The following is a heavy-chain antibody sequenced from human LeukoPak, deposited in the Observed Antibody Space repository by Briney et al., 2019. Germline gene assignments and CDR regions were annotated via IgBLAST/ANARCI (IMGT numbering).Heavy chain of an antibody. V-gene: IGHV3-30*04. CDR2: ISYHGRDQ. D-gene: IGHD2-15*01. CDR3: VRQDCSGGSCYLDY. CDR1: RVIFSNYA. J-gene: IGHJ4*02. Sequence: HAGGSLRLSCAASRVIFSNYAMHWVRQAPGKGLDWVAVISYHGRDQFYADSVKGRFTISRDSSKDTLYLQMNSLRTEDTAVYYCVRQDCSGGSCYLDYWGQGTLVTVSS.